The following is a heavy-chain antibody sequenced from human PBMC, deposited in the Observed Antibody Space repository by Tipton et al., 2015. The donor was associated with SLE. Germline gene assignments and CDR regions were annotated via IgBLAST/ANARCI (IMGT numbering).Heavy chain of an antibody. Sequence: SLRLSCAASGFIFSMHTMTWVRQAPGKGLEWVANIKQDGSERYYADSVEGRFAISRDNAKNSLYLQMNSLRAEDTAVYYCARPSTTVVPDYWGRGTLVTVSS. J-gene: IGHJ4*02. V-gene: IGHV3-7*01. CDR2: IKQDGSER. CDR1: GFIFSMHT. CDR3: ARPSTTVVPDY. D-gene: IGHD3-10*01.